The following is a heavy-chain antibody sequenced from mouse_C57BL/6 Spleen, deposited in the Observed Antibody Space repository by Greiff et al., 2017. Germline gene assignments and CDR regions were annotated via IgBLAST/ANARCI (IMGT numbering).Heavy chain of an antibody. V-gene: IGHV10-1*01. D-gene: IGHD1-1*01. CDR2: IRSKSNNYAT. CDR1: GFSFNTYA. CDR3: VRGSRVFYWYFDV. J-gene: IGHJ1*03. Sequence: EVKVVESGGGLVQPKGSLKLSCAASGFSFNTYAMNWVRQAPGKGLEWVARIRSKSNNYATYYADSVKDRFTISRDESESMLYLQMNNLKTEDTAMYYCVRGSRVFYWYFDVWGTGTTVTVSS.